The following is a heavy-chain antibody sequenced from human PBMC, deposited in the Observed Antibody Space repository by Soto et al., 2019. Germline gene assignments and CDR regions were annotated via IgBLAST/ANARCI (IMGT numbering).Heavy chain of an antibody. Sequence: GASVKVSCKASGYTFTSYGISWVRQAPGQGLEWMGWISAYNGNTNYAQKLQGRVTMTTDTSTSTAYMELRSLRSDDTAVYYCARVSTYYYDSSVYVGGVTGPGIDYWGQGTLVTVSS. CDR3: ARVSTYYYDSSVYVGGVTGPGIDY. CDR1: GYTFTSYG. D-gene: IGHD3-22*01. V-gene: IGHV1-18*01. CDR2: ISAYNGNT. J-gene: IGHJ4*02.